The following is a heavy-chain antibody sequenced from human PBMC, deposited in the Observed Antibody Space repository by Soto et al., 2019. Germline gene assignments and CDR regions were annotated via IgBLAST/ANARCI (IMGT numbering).Heavy chain of an antibody. CDR3: ESENVLRYFDSSAYYCYGMDV. V-gene: IGHV3-66*01. Sequence: GGSLRLSCAASGFTVSSNYMSWVLQAPWKGLEWVSVIYSGGSTYYADSVKGGFTISRDNSKNTLDLQMNSLRAEDTAVYYCESENVLRYFDSSAYYCYGMDVWGQGTTVTVSS. J-gene: IGHJ6*02. CDR2: IYSGGST. D-gene: IGHD3-9*01. CDR1: GFTVSSNY.